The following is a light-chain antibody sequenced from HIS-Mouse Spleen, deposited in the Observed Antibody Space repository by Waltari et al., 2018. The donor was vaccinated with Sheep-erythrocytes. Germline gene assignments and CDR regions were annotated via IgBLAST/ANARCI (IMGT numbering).Light chain of an antibody. Sequence: QSALTQPRSVSGSPGQSVTSPCPGTRRDFGGYNSVSWYQQPPGKAPKLMIYDVSKRPSGVPDRFSGSKSGNTASLTISGLQAEDEADYYCCSYAGSYNHVFATGTKVTVL. CDR1: RRDFGGYNS. J-gene: IGLJ1*01. V-gene: IGLV2-11*01. CDR3: CSYAGSYNHV. CDR2: DVS.